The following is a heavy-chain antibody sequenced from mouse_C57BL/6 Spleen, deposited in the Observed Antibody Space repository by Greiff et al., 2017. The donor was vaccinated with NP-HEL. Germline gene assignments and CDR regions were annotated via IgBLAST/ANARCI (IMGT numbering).Heavy chain of an antibody. Sequence: EVQGVESGGGLVKPGGSLKLSCAASGFTFSSYAMSWVRQTPEKRLEWVATISDGGSYTYYPDNVKGRFTISRDNAKNNLYLQMSHLKSEDTAMYYCARRDYDYDLYYAMDYWGQGTSVTVSS. J-gene: IGHJ4*01. CDR2: ISDGGSYT. CDR1: GFTFSSYA. D-gene: IGHD2-4*01. CDR3: ARRDYDYDLYYAMDY. V-gene: IGHV5-4*01.